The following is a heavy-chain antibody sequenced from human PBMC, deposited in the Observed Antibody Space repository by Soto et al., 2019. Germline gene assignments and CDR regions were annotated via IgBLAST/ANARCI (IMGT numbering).Heavy chain of an antibody. Sequence: QVQLVQSGAEVKKPGSSVKVSCKASGGSFSTYGINWVRLAPGQGLEWMGGIIPKFGTTNYAQKFRGRVTITADESTNIAYMELNYLRSEDTVVYFCARELDPYYGGNSLSLDYWGQGTLVTVSS. CDR3: ARELDPYYGGNSLSLDY. V-gene: IGHV1-69*13. CDR1: GGSFSTYG. J-gene: IGHJ4*02. CDR2: IIPKFGTT. D-gene: IGHD4-17*01.